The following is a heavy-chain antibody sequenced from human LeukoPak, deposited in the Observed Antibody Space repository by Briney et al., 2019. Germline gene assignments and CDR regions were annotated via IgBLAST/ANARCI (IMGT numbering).Heavy chain of an antibody. CDR2: IYYSGNT. D-gene: IGHD2-2*01. J-gene: IGHJ4*02. Sequence: PSETLSLTCTVSGGSISSSSYYWGWIRQPPGKGLEWIGSIYYSGNTYYNPSLKSRVTISVDTSKNQFSLKLSSVTAADTAVYYCGRGLVVPAATPFHYYWGQGTLVTVSS. V-gene: IGHV4-39*01. CDR1: GGSISSSSYY. CDR3: GRGLVVPAATPFHYY.